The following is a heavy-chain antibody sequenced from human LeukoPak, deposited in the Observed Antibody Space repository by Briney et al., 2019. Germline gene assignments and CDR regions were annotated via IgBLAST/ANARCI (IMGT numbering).Heavy chain of an antibody. CDR1: GFMFSRYW. J-gene: IGHJ4*02. D-gene: IGHD6-13*01. CDR2: IRGGGSST. Sequence: GGSLRLSCAASGFMFSRYWMHWVRQAPGKGLVWVSHIRGGGSSTSYADSVKGRFTISRDNSKSTVYLQMNSLRVEDTAVYYCVSDSSKWYYDYWGQGTLVTVSS. CDR3: VSDSSKWYYDY. V-gene: IGHV3-74*01.